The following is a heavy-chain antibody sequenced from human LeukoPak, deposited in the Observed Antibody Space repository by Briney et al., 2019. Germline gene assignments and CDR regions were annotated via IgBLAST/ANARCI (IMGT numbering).Heavy chain of an antibody. D-gene: IGHD3-3*01. J-gene: IGHJ4*02. Sequence: GGSLRLSCAASGFTFSSYAMHWVRQAPGKGLEWVAVISYDGSNKYYADSVKGRFTISRDNSKNTLHLQMNSLRAEDTAVYYCAREGTIFGVVIPYYFDYWGQGTLVTVSS. V-gene: IGHV3-30*04. CDR2: ISYDGSNK. CDR1: GFTFSSYA. CDR3: AREGTIFGVVIPYYFDY.